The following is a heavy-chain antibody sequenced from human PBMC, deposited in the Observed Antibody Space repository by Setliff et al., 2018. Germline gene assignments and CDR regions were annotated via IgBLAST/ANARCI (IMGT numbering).Heavy chain of an antibody. CDR2: IYYSGST. CDR3: ARHPIGDAYCGGDCSDY. D-gene: IGHD2-21*01. Sequence: SETLSLTCTVSGGSTRSSSYYWGWIRQPPGKGLEWIGSIYYSGSTYYNPSLKSRVTISVDTSKNQFSLKLSSVTAADTAVYYCARHPIGDAYCGGDCSDYWGQGTLVTVSS. J-gene: IGHJ4*02. CDR1: GGSTRSSSYY. V-gene: IGHV4-39*01.